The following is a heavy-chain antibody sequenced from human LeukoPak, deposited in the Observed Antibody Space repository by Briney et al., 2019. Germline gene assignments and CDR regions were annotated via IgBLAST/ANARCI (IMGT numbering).Heavy chain of an antibody. Sequence: SETLSLTCTVSGGSISSSSYYWGWIRQPPGKGLEWIGSIYYSGSTYYNPSLKSRVTISVDTSKNQFSLKLSFVTAADTAVYYCARHRYYYRSGSYYGAPYYMDVWGKGTTVTISS. D-gene: IGHD3-10*01. CDR3: ARHRYYYRSGSYYGAPYYMDV. CDR2: IYYSGST. V-gene: IGHV4-39*01. CDR1: GGSISSSSYY. J-gene: IGHJ6*03.